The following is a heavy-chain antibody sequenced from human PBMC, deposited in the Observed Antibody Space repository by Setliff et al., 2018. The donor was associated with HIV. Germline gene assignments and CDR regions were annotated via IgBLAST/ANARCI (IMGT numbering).Heavy chain of an antibody. D-gene: IGHD1-1*01. CDR1: GYTFVDNY. Sequence: SVKVSCKTSGYTFVDNYIHWVRQAPGQGLEWMAWINTYAGDTHYAQKFQGSVTVTRDTSISTVDMELSRLRSDDTAVYYCTRDWKHVVDFWGQGTLVTVSS. J-gene: IGHJ3*01. CDR3: TRDWKHVVDF. CDR2: INTYAGDT. V-gene: IGHV1-2*02.